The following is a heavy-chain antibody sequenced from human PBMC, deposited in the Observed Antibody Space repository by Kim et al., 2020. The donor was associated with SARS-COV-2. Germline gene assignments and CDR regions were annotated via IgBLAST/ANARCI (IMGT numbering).Heavy chain of an antibody. CDR3: ARPLMVRGVRIAFDI. D-gene: IGHD3-10*01. Sequence: GGSLRLSCAASGFTFSSYSMNWVRQAPGKGLEWVSSISSSSSYIYYADSVKGRFTISRDNAKNSLYLQMNSLRAEDTAVYYCARPLMVRGVRIAFDIWGQGTMVTVSS. CDR1: GFTFSSYS. CDR2: ISSSSSYI. J-gene: IGHJ3*02. V-gene: IGHV3-21*01.